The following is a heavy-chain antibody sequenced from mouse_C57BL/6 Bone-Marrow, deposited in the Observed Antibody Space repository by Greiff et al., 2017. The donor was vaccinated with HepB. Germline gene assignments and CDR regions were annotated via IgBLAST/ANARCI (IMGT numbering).Heavy chain of an antibody. CDR3: TGSSYSGFAD. D-gene: IGHD1-1*01. J-gene: IGHJ3*01. V-gene: IGHV6-3*01. CDR2: IRLKSDNYAT. CDR1: GFTFSNYW. Sequence: DVKLQESGGGLVQPGGSMKLSCVASGFTFSNYWMNWVRQSPEKGLEWVAQIRLKSDNYATHYAESVKGRLTISSDDSKSSVYLQMNNLRAEDTEIYYCTGSSYSGFADWGQGTLVTVSA.